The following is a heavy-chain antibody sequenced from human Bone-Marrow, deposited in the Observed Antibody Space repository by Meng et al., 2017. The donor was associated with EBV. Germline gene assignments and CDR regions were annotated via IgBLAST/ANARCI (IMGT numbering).Heavy chain of an antibody. J-gene: IGHJ4*02. V-gene: IGHV4-34*01. CDR3: ARVRSVATITLFDY. Sequence: QVRLQQWGGGLLKPSGTLAPTSAVYCGSFSGYYWSWIRQPPGKGREWIGEINHSGSTNYNPSLKSRVTISVDTSKNQFSLKLSSVTAADTAVYYCARVRSVATITLFDYWGQGTLVTVSS. D-gene: IGHD5-24*01. CDR1: CGSFSGYY. CDR2: INHSGST.